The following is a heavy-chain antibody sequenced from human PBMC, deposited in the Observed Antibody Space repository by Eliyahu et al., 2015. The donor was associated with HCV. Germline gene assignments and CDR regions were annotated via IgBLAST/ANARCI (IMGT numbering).Heavy chain of an antibody. D-gene: IGHD6-6*01. V-gene: IGHV3-33*06. CDR2: IWYDGSNS. CDR1: RFXFSTYG. J-gene: IGHJ4*01. CDR3: AKGTSSSGRGPFDF. Sequence: QVQLVESGGGVVQPGESLRLSCAAARFXFSTYGMNWVRQAPGKGLEWVTGIWYDGSNSYYADSVKGRFTISRDNSQQTVFLQMNDLRPDDTAVYYCAKGTSSSGRGPFDFWGHGILVTV.